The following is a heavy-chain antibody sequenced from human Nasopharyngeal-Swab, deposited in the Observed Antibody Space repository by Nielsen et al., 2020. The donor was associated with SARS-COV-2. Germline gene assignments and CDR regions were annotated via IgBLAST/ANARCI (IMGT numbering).Heavy chain of an antibody. D-gene: IGHD1-26*01. CDR1: GFTFSSYA. CDR2: ISYDGSNK. Sequence: GESLKISCAASGFTFSSYAMNWVRQAPGKGLEWVAVISYDGSNKYYADSVKGRFTISRDNSKNTLYLQMNSLRAEDTAVYYCARTMGGSYFGAFDIWGQGTMVTVSS. CDR3: ARTMGGSYFGAFDI. V-gene: IGHV3-30-3*01. J-gene: IGHJ3*02.